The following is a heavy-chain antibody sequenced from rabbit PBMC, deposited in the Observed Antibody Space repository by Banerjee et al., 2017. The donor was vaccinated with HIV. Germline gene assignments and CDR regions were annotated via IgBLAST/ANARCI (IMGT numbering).Heavy chain of an antibody. V-gene: IGHV1S40*01. D-gene: IGHD6-1*01. CDR3: ARSTYAGVGGYGYESFNL. CDR2: INTSSGNT. Sequence: QSLEESGGGLVKPEGSLTLTCTASAFSFSNKYVMCWVRQAPGKGLEWIACINTSSGNTVYASWAKGRFTISKTSSTTVTLQMTSLTAADTATYFCARSTYAGVGGYGYESFNLWGQGTLVTVS. J-gene: IGHJ4*01. CDR1: AFSFSNKYV.